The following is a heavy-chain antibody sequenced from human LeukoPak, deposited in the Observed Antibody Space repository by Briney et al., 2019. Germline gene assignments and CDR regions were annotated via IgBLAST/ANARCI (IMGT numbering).Heavy chain of an antibody. D-gene: IGHD2-15*01. Sequence: EASVKVSCKASGGTFSSYTISWVRQAPGQGLEWMGRIIPILGTANYAQKFQGRVTITADKSTSTAYMELSSLRSEDTAVYYCARDRDCSGGSCYEYSYYYYGMDVWGQGTTVTVSS. J-gene: IGHJ6*02. V-gene: IGHV1-69*08. CDR2: IIPILGTA. CDR1: GGTFSSYT. CDR3: ARDRDCSGGSCYEYSYYYYGMDV.